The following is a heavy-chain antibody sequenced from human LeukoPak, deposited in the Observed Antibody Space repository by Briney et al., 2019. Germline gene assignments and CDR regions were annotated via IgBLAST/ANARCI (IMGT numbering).Heavy chain of an antibody. CDR3: ASGGAPAGY. Sequence: GGSLRLSCAASGFTFSSYAMSWVRQAPGKGLEWVSSISNSSGSTYYADSVKGRFSISRDNSKNTLYLQMNSLRAEDTAVYYCASGGAPAGYWGQGTLVIVSS. CDR2: ISNSSGST. V-gene: IGHV3-23*01. D-gene: IGHD6-25*01. J-gene: IGHJ4*02. CDR1: GFTFSSYA.